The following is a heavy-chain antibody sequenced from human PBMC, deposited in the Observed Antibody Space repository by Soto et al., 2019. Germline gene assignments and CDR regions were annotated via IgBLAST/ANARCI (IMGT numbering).Heavy chain of an antibody. CDR2: ISYDGSNK. CDR1: GFTFSSDA. Sequence: PGGSLRLSCAASGFTFSSDAMHWVRQAPGKGLEWVAVISYDGSNKYYADSVKGRFTISRDNSKNTLYLQMNSLRAEDTAVYYCARVGEYSSSSLTAYGMDVWGQGTTVTV. J-gene: IGHJ6*02. D-gene: IGHD6-6*01. V-gene: IGHV3-30*04. CDR3: ARVGEYSSSSLTAYGMDV.